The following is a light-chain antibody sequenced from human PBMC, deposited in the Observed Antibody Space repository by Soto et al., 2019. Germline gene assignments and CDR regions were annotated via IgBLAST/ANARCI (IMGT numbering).Light chain of an antibody. V-gene: IGKV1-8*01. J-gene: IGKJ1*01. CDR1: QGISSY. CDR2: AAS. Sequence: AIRMTQSPSSLSASTGDRVTITCRASQGISSYLAWYQQKPGKAPKLLIYAASALQSVVPSRFSGSGSGTDFTLPTICLQSEDFATYSCQQYDSYLPTFGHGTKAEIK. CDR3: QQYDSYLPT.